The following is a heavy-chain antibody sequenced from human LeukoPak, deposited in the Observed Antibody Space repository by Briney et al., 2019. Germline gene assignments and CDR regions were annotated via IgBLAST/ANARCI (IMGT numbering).Heavy chain of an antibody. V-gene: IGHV4-61*08. Sequence: SQTLSLTCTVSGDSISSGGYYWSWIRQPPGKGLEFIGYIAASGTTKHNPSLKSRITLSMDTSQNQFSLKLRSVTAADTAVYFCARFPYFEGFDYWGQGTQVIVSS. J-gene: IGHJ4*02. CDR1: GDSISSGGYY. CDR2: IAASGTT. CDR3: ARFPYFEGFDY. D-gene: IGHD3-9*01.